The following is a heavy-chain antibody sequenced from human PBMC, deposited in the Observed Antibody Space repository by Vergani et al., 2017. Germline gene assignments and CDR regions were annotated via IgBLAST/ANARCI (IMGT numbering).Heavy chain of an antibody. CDR3: ARGRIPGYDY. Sequence: QVQLQESGPGLVKPSQTLSLTCTVSGGSISSGGYYWSWIRQPPGKGLEWIGYIYYSGRTYYNPSLKSRVTISVDTSKNQFSLKLSAVTAADTAVYYCARGRIPGYDYWGQGTLVTVSS. D-gene: IGHD1-14*01. CDR2: IYYSGRT. V-gene: IGHV4-31*03. CDR1: GGSISSGGYY. J-gene: IGHJ4*02.